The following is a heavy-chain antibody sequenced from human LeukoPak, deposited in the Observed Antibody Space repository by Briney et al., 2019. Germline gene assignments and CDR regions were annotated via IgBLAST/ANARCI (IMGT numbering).Heavy chain of an antibody. CDR2: ISWNSGSI. J-gene: IGHJ4*02. Sequence: PGRSLRLSCAASGFTFDDYAMHWVRQAPGKGLEWVSGISWNSGSIGYADSVKGRFTISRDNSKNTLYLQMNSLRAEDTAVYYCAKDTLAGARGVDYWGQGTLVTVSS. V-gene: IGHV3-9*01. CDR3: AKDTLAGARGVDY. CDR1: GFTFDDYA. D-gene: IGHD2-15*01.